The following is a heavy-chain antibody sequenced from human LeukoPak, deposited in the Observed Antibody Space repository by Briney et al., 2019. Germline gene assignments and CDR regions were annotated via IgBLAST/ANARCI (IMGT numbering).Heavy chain of an antibody. J-gene: IGHJ4*02. V-gene: IGHV3-48*01. CDR1: ALTFSDYS. Sequence: GGSLRLSCAAPALTFSDYSMNWVRQAPGKGLEWISYISGRSSTIYYADSVRGRFTISRDNAKNSMYLQMNSLRAEDTAVYYCARDRLTSGSYFFDYWGQGTLVTVSS. CDR2: ISGRSSTI. CDR3: ARDRLTSGSYFFDY. D-gene: IGHD1-26*01.